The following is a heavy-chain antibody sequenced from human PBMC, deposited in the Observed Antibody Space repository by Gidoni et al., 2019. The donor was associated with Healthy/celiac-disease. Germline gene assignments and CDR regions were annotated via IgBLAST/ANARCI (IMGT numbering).Heavy chain of an antibody. D-gene: IGHD5-12*01. CDR2: ISSSSSYT. V-gene: IGHV3-11*06. Sequence: QVQLVESGGGLVRPGGSLRLSGAASGFTFSDYYMSWIREAPGKGLEWVSYISSSSSYTNYADSVKGRFTISRDNAKNSLYLQMNSLRAEDTAVYYCARVDSGYDLIDYWGQGTLVTVSS. CDR3: ARVDSGYDLIDY. J-gene: IGHJ4*02. CDR1: GFTFSDYY.